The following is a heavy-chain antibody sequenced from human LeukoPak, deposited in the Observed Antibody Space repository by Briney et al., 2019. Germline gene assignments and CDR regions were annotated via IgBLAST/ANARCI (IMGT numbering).Heavy chain of an antibody. D-gene: IGHD4-17*01. V-gene: IGHV3-23*01. J-gene: IGHJ2*01. CDR3: AKDPSTFLTTGWYFDL. CDR2: ISNSGVTT. Sequence: GGSLRLSCAASGFIFRNFGMTWVRQVPGKGLEWFQTISNSGVTTHDAVSVKGRFTISRDNSKSTLYLQMSSLRAVDTAIYYCAKDPSTFLTTGWYFDLWGRGTLVTVSS. CDR1: GFIFRNFG.